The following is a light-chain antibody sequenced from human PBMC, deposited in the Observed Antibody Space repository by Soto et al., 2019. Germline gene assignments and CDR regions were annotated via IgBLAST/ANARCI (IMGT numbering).Light chain of an antibody. V-gene: IGKV3-15*01. CDR1: QSVSSN. J-gene: IGKJ1*01. CDR3: QQYNNWPPGT. Sequence: EIVITQSPATLSVSPGERATLSCRASQSVSSNLAWYQQKPGQAPRLLIYGASTRATGIPARFSGSGSGTEFTLXISSLQSEDFAVYYCQQYNNWPPGTFGQGTK. CDR2: GAS.